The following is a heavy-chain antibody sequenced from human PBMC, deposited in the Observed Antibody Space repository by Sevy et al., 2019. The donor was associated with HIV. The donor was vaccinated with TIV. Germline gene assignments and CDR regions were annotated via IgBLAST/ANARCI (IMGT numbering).Heavy chain of an antibody. D-gene: IGHD3-10*01. CDR1: GYTFTSYD. CDR2: MNPNSGNT. V-gene: IGHV1-8*01. J-gene: IGHJ3*02. CDR3: ARVMRITAAFDI. Sequence: ASVKVSCKASGYTFTSYDINWVRQATGQGLEWMGWMNPNSGNTGYAQKFQGRVTMTRNTSISTAYMELSSLRSEDTAVYYCARVMRITAAFDIWSQGTMVTVSS.